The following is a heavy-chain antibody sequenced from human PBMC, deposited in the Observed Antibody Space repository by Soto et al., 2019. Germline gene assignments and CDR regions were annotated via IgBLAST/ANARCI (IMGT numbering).Heavy chain of an antibody. D-gene: IGHD3-16*01. Sequence: GGSLRLSCAASGFSFNKYAMHWVRQAPGTGLEYVSGISDTGGSTSHADSVKGRFTISRDNSKDTLFLQMNSLRPEDTAVYYCVKASRGEFYYYYNAVDVWGQGTTVTVSS. CDR3: VKASRGEFYYYYNAVDV. V-gene: IGHV3-64D*06. CDR1: GFSFNKYA. CDR2: ISDTGGST. J-gene: IGHJ6*02.